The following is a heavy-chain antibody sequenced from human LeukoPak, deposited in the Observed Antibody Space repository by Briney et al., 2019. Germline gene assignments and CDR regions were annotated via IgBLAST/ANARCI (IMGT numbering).Heavy chain of an antibody. V-gene: IGHV3-30*03. CDR2: TSSDLNVK. J-gene: IGHJ4*02. D-gene: IGHD3-10*01. CDR1: GFTFGTSA. CDR3: AREGYYGSGSPPSLYFDY. Sequence: GGSLRLSCAASGFTFGTSAMTWVRQAPGKGLEWVAVTSSDLNVKLYADSVKGRFTISRDNSRSTLYLQMNSLRPEDTAIYYCAREGYYGSGSPPSLYFDYWGQGTLVTVSS.